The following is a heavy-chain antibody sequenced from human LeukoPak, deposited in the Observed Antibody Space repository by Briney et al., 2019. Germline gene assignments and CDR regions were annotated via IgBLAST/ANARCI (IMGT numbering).Heavy chain of an antibody. Sequence: PSETLSLTCAVYGGSFSGYYWSWIRQPPGKGLEWIGEINHSGSTNYNPSLKSRVTISVDTSKNQFSLKLSSVTAADTAVYYCARGTDYYGSGSYYYFDYWGQGTLVTVCS. CDR1: GGSFSGYY. CDR3: ARGTDYYGSGSYYYFDY. V-gene: IGHV4-34*01. J-gene: IGHJ4*02. CDR2: INHSGST. D-gene: IGHD3-10*01.